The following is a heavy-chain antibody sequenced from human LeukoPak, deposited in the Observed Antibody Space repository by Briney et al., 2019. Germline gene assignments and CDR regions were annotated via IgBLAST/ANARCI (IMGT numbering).Heavy chain of an antibody. CDR2: TYYSGST. J-gene: IGHJ4*02. V-gene: IGHV4-59*01. CDR3: AREGGTGTRSAFDI. D-gene: IGHD1-1*01. Sequence: SETLSLTCTVSGGSISSYYWSWIRQPPGKGLEWIGYTYYSGSTNYNPSLKSRVTISVDTSKNQFSLKLSSVTAADTAVYYCAREGGTGTRSAFDIWGQGTLVTVSS. CDR1: GGSISSYY.